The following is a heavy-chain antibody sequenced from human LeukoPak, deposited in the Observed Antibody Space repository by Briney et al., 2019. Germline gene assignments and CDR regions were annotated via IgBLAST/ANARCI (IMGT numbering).Heavy chain of an antibody. CDR3: ARDPQWSSTSLNWFDP. CDR1: GGTFSSYA. V-gene: IGHV1-69*13. Sequence: ASVKVSCKASGGTFSSYAISWVRQAPGQGLEWMGGIIPIFGTANYAQKFQGRVTITADESTSTAYMELSSLRSEDTAVYYRARDPQWSSTSLNWFDPWGQGTLVTVSS. D-gene: IGHD2-2*01. J-gene: IGHJ5*02. CDR2: IIPIFGTA.